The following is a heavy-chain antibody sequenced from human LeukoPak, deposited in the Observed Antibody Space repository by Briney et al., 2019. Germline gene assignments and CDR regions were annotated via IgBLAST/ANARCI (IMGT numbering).Heavy chain of an antibody. CDR1: GFTFSSYW. D-gene: IGHD2-2*02. V-gene: IGHV3-7*01. J-gene: IGHJ6*02. CDR3: AREVSPCSSTSCYIYYYYGMDV. Sequence: GGSLRLSCAASGFTFSSYWMSWVRQAPGKGLGWLAKKKKDGSGKYYVDSVKGRFTISRDNAKNSLYLQMNSLRAEDTAVYYCAREVSPCSSTSCYIYYYYGMDVWGQGTTVTVSS. CDR2: KKKDGSGK.